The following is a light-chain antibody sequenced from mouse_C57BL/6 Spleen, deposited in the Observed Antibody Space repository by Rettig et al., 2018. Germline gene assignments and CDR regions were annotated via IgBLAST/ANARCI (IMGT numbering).Light chain of an antibody. CDR3: QNGHSFPPT. CDR1: QSISDY. J-gene: IGKJ5*01. Sequence: VSLSCRASQSISDYLHWYQQKSHESPRLLIKYASQSISGIPSRFSGSGSGSDFTLSINSVEPEDVGVYYCQNGHSFPPTFGAGTKLELK. CDR2: YAS. V-gene: IGKV5-39*01.